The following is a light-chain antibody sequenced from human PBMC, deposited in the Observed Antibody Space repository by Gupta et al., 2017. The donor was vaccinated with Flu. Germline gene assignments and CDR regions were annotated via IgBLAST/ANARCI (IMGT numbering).Light chain of an antibody. CDR1: QSIGTN. Sequence: TVMTQSPDTLSVSPGQRVTRSCRASQSIGTNLAWLQQRPGQAPKPLICGACDSSTGVPARFGGSGLGKEVALTISSRQTEDFAVYYCQQNNDWPLWTFGQGTKVEI. J-gene: IGKJ1*01. CDR3: QQNNDWPLWT. V-gene: IGKV3-15*01. CDR2: GAC.